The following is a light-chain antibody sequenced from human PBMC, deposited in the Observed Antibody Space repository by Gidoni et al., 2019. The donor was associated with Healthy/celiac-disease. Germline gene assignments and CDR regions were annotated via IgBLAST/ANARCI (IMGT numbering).Light chain of an antibody. J-gene: IGKJ3*01. Sequence: IVLTQSPATLSLSPGERATLSCRASQSVRIYLAWYQQKPGQAPRLLIYDASNRATGIPARFSGSGSGTDFTLTISSLEPEDFAVYYCQQRSNWSFTFGPGTKVDIK. CDR1: QSVRIY. CDR2: DAS. V-gene: IGKV3-11*01. CDR3: QQRSNWSFT.